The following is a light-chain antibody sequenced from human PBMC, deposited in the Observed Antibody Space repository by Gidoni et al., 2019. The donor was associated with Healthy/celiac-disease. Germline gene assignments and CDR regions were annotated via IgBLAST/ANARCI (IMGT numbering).Light chain of an antibody. CDR1: SSDVGGYNY. CDR2: EVS. J-gene: IGLJ1*01. CDR3: SSYTSSSTLGGV. Sequence: QSALTQPASVSGSPGQSTTISCTGTSSDVGGYNYVSWYQQHPGKAPKLMIYEVSNRPSGVSNRFSGSKSGNTASLTISGLQAEDEAEYYCSSYTSSSTLGGVFGTGTKVTVL. V-gene: IGLV2-14*01.